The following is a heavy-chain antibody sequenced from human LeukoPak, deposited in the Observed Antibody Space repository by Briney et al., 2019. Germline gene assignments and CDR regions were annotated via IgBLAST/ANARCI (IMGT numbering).Heavy chain of an antibody. CDR1: GFTFSNYA. V-gene: IGHV3-23*01. J-gene: IGHJ4*02. Sequence: GGSLRLSCAASGFTFSNYAMSWVRQAPGKGLEWVSAISGGGGRIYYADSVKGRFTISRDNSKNTLYLQMNSLRAEDTAVYYCASSIAATDTDFDYWGQGTLVTVSS. CDR3: ASSIAATDTDFDY. D-gene: IGHD6-13*01. CDR2: ISGGGGRI.